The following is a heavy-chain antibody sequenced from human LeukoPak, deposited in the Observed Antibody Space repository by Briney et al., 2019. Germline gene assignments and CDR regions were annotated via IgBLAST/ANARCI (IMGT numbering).Heavy chain of an antibody. CDR2: IIPIFGTA. CDR1: GGTFSSYA. Sequence: GASVKVSCKASGGTFSSYAISWVRQAPGQGLEWMGGIIPIFGTANYAQKFQGRVTITTDESTSTAYMELSSLRSEDTAVYYCARGVLLEYSSSSVYYFDYWGQGTLVTVSS. J-gene: IGHJ4*02. V-gene: IGHV1-69*05. CDR3: ARGVLLEYSSSSVYYFDY. D-gene: IGHD6-6*01.